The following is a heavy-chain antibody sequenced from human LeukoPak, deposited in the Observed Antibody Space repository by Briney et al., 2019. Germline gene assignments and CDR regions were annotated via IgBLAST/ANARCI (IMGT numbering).Heavy chain of an antibody. Sequence: ASVKVSCKASGYTFTSYGISWVRQAPGQGLEWMGWISAYNGNTNYAQKLQGRVTMTTDTSTSTAYMELRSLRSEDTAVYYCARGKQLVPDYYYYMDVWGKGTTVTVSS. J-gene: IGHJ6*03. D-gene: IGHD6-6*01. CDR2: ISAYNGNT. V-gene: IGHV1-18*01. CDR1: GYTFTSYG. CDR3: ARGKQLVPDYYYYMDV.